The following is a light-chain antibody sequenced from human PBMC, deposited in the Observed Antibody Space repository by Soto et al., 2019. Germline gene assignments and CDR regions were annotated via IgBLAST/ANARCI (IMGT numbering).Light chain of an antibody. J-gene: IGKJ4*01. CDR1: QSVSSN. CDR2: GAS. CDR3: QQYNNWPLT. Sequence: MNQSPSTLSASVGDRVTITCRASQSVSSNLAWYQQKPGQAPRLLIYGASTRATGIPARFSGSGSGTEFTLTISSLQSEDFAVYYCQQYNNWPLTFGGGTKVDIK. V-gene: IGKV3-15*01.